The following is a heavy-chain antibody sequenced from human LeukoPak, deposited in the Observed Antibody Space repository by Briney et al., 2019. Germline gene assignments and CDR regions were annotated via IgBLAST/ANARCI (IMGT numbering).Heavy chain of an antibody. J-gene: IGHJ4*02. D-gene: IGHD1-26*01. CDR1: GFTFSGYT. Sequence: GGSLRLSCAAPGFTFSGYTMNWVRQAPGKGLEWVSYISPDSTQIHYADSVKGRFTISRDNAKNSLYLQMNSLRAEDTAVYYCASGMRVGPNIWGQGTLVTVSS. CDR2: ISPDSTQI. V-gene: IGHV3-21*05. CDR3: ASGMRVGPNI.